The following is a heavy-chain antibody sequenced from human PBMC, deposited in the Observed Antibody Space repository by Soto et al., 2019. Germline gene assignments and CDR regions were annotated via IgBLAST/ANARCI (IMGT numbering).Heavy chain of an antibody. D-gene: IGHD6-13*01. V-gene: IGHV3-15*01. CDR2: IKSKTDGGTT. Sequence: EVQLVESGGGLVKPGGSLRLSCAASGFTFSNAWMSWVRQAPGKGLEWVGRIKSKTDGGTTDYAAPVKGRFTISRDDSKNTLYLQMNSLKTEDTAVYYCTTVWSSSTWYVRWFDSWGQGTLVTVSS. J-gene: IGHJ5*01. CDR3: TTVWSSSTWYVRWFDS. CDR1: GFTFSNAW.